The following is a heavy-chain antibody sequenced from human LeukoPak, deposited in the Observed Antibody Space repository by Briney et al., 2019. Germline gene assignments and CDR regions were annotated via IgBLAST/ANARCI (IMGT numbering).Heavy chain of an antibody. CDR1: GYTFTSYG. J-gene: IGHJ4*02. CDR3: AREREIDYYGSGSYYLIDY. V-gene: IGHV1-18*01. CDR2: ISAYKGNT. D-gene: IGHD3-10*01. Sequence: ASVKVSCKASGYTFTSYGISWVRQAPGQGLEWMGWISAYKGNTNYAQKLQGRVTMTTDTSTSTAYMELRSLRSDDTAVYYCAREREIDYYGSGSYYLIDYWGQGNLVTVSS.